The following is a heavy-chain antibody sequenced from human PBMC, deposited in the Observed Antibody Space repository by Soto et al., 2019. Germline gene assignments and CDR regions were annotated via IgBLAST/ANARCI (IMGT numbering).Heavy chain of an antibody. CDR3: ARQYCSRTSCYWYFDF. CDR1: GYQFTGSY. Sequence: QVRLVQSGAEVQRPGASLNISCQATGYQFTGSYLHWVRRAPGHGLQWMGMINPDTGSTTYADTFQGRVDMSTERSAGTVYLGLDSLRSNDKATYYCARQYCSRTSCYWYFDFWSQGTLVTVSS. D-gene: IGHD2-2*01. V-gene: IGHV1-2*07. J-gene: IGHJ4*02. CDR2: INPDTGST.